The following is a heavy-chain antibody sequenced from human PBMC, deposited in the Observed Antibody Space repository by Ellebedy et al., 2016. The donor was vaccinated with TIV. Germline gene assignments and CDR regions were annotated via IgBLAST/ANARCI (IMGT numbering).Heavy chain of an antibody. CDR1: GGSFIGYY. CDR3: ARSDTMTTRVPFDY. J-gene: IGHJ4*02. CDR2: VSHSGNT. D-gene: IGHD4-17*01. V-gene: IGHV4-34*01. Sequence: SETLSLTCRVHGGSFIGYYWNWIRQSPEKGLEWIGEVSHSGNTNYNPSLKSRVTISLDTSENQFSLKLSSVTAADTAVYYCARSDTMTTRVPFDYWGQGTLATVSS.